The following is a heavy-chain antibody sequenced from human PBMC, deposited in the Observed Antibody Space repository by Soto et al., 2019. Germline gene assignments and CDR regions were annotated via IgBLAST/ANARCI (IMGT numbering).Heavy chain of an antibody. CDR1: GGSFSGYY. V-gene: IGHV4-34*01. J-gene: IGHJ5*02. CDR2: INHSGST. CDR3: ARYSRIVVVPAALVRRPPPKSTHP. D-gene: IGHD2-2*01. Sequence: SETLSLTCAVYGGSFSGYYWCWIRQPPGKGLEWIGEINHSGSTNYNPSLKSRVTISVDTSKNQFSLKLSSVTAADTAVYCCARYSRIVVVPAALVRRPPPKSTHPPGPAPFVTVS.